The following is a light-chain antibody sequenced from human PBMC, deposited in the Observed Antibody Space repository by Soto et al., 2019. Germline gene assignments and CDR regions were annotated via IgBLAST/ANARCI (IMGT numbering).Light chain of an antibody. Sequence: EIVLTQSPGTLSLSPGERATLSCRASQSVSSSYLAWYQQKPGQAPRLFIYGASISATGIPDRFSGSGSGTDFKLTISRLEPEDFAVYYCQQYGSSLWTFGQGTKVEIK. V-gene: IGKV3-20*01. CDR2: GAS. J-gene: IGKJ1*01. CDR3: QQYGSSLWT. CDR1: QSVSSSY.